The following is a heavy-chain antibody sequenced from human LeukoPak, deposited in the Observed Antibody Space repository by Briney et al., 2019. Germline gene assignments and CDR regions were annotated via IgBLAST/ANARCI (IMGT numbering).Heavy chain of an antibody. Sequence: GSVKVSCKASGYTLSDHYMNWVRQAAGQGLEWMGWINPNSGGTNYAQKFQGRVTMTRDASISSVYMELSSLRSDDTAVYYCARSRRLGAFRDAFDIWGQGTMVTVSS. CDR1: GYTLSDHY. CDR3: ARSRRLGAFRDAFDI. D-gene: IGHD1-26*01. V-gene: IGHV1-2*02. J-gene: IGHJ3*02. CDR2: INPNSGGT.